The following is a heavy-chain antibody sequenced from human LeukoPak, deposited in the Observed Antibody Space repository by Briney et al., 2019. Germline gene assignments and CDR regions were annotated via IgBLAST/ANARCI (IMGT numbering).Heavy chain of an antibody. V-gene: IGHV1-18*01. CDR1: GYTFTSYG. CDR3: ARVRGIAVAALYNWFDP. D-gene: IGHD6-19*01. Sequence: ASVKVSCKASGYTFTSYGISWVRQAPGQGLEWMGWISAYNGNTNYAQKLQGRVTMTTDTSTSTAYMELRSLRSDDTAVYYCARVRGIAVAALYNWFDPWGQGTLVTVSS. CDR2: ISAYNGNT. J-gene: IGHJ5*02.